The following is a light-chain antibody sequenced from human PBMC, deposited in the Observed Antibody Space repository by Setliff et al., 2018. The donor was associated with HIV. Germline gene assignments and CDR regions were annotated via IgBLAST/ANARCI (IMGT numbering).Light chain of an antibody. Sequence: QSVLTQPPSVSGSPGQSVTISCTGTISDVGTYDRVSWYQQPPGTAPKLMIYEVSNRPSGVPDRFSGSKSGNTASLIISGLQAEDEADYYCFSFTSSSTYVFGPGTKATV. J-gene: IGLJ1*01. CDR3: FSFTSSSTYV. V-gene: IGLV2-18*02. CDR2: EVS. CDR1: ISDVGTYDR.